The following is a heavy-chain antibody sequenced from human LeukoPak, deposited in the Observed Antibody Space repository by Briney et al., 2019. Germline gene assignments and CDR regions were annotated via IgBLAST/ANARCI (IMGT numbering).Heavy chain of an antibody. CDR1: GFAFNSYA. V-gene: IGHV3-23*01. CDR3: AKSMVQGVIPFDY. J-gene: IGHJ4*02. Sequence: GGSLRLSCAASGFAFNSYAMSWVRQAPGKGLEWVSAISGSGGSTYYADSVKGRFTISRDNSKNTLYLQMNSLRAEDTAVYYCAKSMVQGVIPFDYWGQGTLVTVSS. D-gene: IGHD3-10*01. CDR2: ISGSGGST.